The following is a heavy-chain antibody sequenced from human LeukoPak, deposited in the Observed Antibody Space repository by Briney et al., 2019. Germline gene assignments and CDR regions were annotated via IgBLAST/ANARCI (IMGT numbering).Heavy chain of an antibody. D-gene: IGHD2-15*01. V-gene: IGHV3-23*01. J-gene: IGHJ2*01. CDR3: AKDSSGYFDL. CDR1: GFTFSSYA. CDR2: ISGSGGST. Sequence: PGGSLRLSCAASGFTFSSYAMSWVRQAPGKGLEWVSAISGSGGSTYYADSVKGRFTISRDNAKNSLYLQMNSLRAEDTALYYCAKDSSGYFDLWGRGTLVTVSS.